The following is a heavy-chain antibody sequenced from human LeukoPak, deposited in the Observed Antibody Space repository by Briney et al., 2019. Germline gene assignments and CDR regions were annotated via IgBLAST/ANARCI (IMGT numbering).Heavy chain of an antibody. D-gene: IGHD6-19*01. Sequence: PGRSLRLSCAASGFTFSSYWMSWVRQAPGKGLEWVANINQTGSEKYFVDSVKGRFTISRDNAKNSLYLQMNSLRAEDTAVYYCARVADDYFDYWGQGTLVTVSS. CDR1: GFTFSSYW. V-gene: IGHV3-7*01. J-gene: IGHJ4*02. CDR3: ARVADDYFDY. CDR2: INQTGSEK.